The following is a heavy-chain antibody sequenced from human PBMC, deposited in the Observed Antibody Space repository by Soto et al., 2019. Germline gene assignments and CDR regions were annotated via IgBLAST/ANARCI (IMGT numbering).Heavy chain of an antibody. CDR1: GGTFSSYA. J-gene: IGHJ4*02. CDR2: IIPIFGTA. Sequence: SVKVSCKASGGTFSSYAISWVRQAPGQGLEWMGGIIPIFGTANYAQKFQGRVTITADESTSTAYMELSSPRSEDTAVYYCAESGSGSLAYFDYWGQGTLVTVSS. CDR3: AESGSGSLAYFDY. V-gene: IGHV1-69*13. D-gene: IGHD3-10*01.